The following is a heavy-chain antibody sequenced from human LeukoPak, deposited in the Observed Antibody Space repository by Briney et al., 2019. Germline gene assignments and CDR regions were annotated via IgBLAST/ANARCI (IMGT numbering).Heavy chain of an antibody. V-gene: IGHV3-30-3*01. CDR1: GFTFSDYA. CDR3: ARDRSGYANDAFDF. CDR2: LSYGGTNK. J-gene: IGHJ3*01. Sequence: GRSLRLSCAASGFTFSDYAMHWVRQAPGKGLEWVAVLSYGGTNKYYADSVKGRFTISRDNSKNTMFLQMDSLRAEDTAVYHCARDRSGYANDAFDFWGQGTMVTVSS. D-gene: IGHD3-3*01.